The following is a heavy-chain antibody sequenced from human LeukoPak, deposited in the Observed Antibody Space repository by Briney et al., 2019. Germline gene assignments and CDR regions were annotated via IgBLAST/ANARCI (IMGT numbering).Heavy chain of an antibody. J-gene: IGHJ4*02. CDR3: ARGLHDYGDSNYYFDQ. V-gene: IGHV3-49*03. CDR1: GFTFGDDG. Sequence: GGPLRLSCTASGFTFGDDGWSWFRQAPGKGLEWICFIRKKAYGETTEYAASVRGRFTISRDDAKSIAYLQMNFLNTEDTALYYCARGLHDYGDSNYYFDQWGQRTLVTVSS. CDR2: IRKKAYGETT. D-gene: IGHD4-17*01.